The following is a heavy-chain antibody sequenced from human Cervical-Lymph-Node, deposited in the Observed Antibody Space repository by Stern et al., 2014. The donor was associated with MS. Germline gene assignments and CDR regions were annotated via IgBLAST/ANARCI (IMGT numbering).Heavy chain of an antibody. CDR2: INSDRSST. J-gene: IGHJ5*02. CDR3: ARDPSYCGGDCYANWFDP. D-gene: IGHD2-21*02. CDR1: GFTFSSYW. Sequence: EVQLVESGGGLVQPGGSLRLSCAASGFTFSSYWMHWVRQAPGKGLVWVSRINSDRSSTSYADSVKGRFTISRDNAKNTLYLQMNSLRAEDTAVYYCARDPSYCGGDCYANWFDPWGQGTLVTVSS. V-gene: IGHV3-74*01.